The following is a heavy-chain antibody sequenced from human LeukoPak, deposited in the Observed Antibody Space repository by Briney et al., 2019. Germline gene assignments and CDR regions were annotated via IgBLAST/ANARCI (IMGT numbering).Heavy chain of an antibody. J-gene: IGHJ3*02. CDR2: INSAGDT. Sequence: GGSLRLSCAASGFTFSSYDMHLVRQATGKGLEWVSAINSAGDTYYPGSVKGRFTISRENAKNSLYLQMNSLRAGDTAVYYCARAFGWGVDIRGQGTLVTVSS. CDR3: ARAFGWGVDI. D-gene: IGHD3-10*01. V-gene: IGHV3-13*04. CDR1: GFTFSSYD.